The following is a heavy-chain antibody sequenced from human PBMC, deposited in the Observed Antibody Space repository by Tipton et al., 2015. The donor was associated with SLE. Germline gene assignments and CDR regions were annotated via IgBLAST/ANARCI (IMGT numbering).Heavy chain of an antibody. V-gene: IGHV4-4*07. CDR3: ARLYSGLDY. J-gene: IGHJ4*02. D-gene: IGHD1-26*01. CDR2: IYTNGAT. CDR1: GVSISSSY. Sequence: TLSLTCNVSGVSISSSYWSWIRQPAGKGLEWIGRIYTNGATDDNPSLKSRVTISVDTSKNQFSLKVSSVTAADTAVYYCARLYSGLDYWGQGTLVTVSS.